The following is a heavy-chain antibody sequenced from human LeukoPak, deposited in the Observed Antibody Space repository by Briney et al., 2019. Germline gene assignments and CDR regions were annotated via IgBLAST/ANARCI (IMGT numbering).Heavy chain of an antibody. CDR1: GGSISSYY. CDR2: IYYSGST. CDR3: ARDRGNLQH. Sequence: PSETLSLTCTVSGGSISSYYWSWIRQPPGKGLEWIGYIYYSGSTNHNPSLKSRVTISVDTSKNQFSLKLSSVTAADTAVYYCARDRGNLQHWGQGTLVTVSS. D-gene: IGHD1-14*01. V-gene: IGHV4-59*01. J-gene: IGHJ1*01.